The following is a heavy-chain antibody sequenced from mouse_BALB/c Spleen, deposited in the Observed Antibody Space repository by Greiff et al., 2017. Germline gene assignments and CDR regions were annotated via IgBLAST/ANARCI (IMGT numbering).Heavy chain of an antibody. CDR2: INPSTGYT. CDR1: GYTFTSYW. Sequence: QVHVKQSGAELAKPGASVKMSCKASGYTFTSYWMHWVKQRPGQGLEWIGYINPSTGYTEYNQKFKDKATLTADKSSSTAYMQLSSLTSEDSAVYYCARRGNPRNGFDYWGQGTTLTVSS. CDR3: ARRGNPRNGFDY. V-gene: IGHV1-7*01. J-gene: IGHJ2*01.